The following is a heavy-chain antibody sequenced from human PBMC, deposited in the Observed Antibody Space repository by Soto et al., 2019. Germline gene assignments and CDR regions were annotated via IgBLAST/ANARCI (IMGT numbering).Heavy chain of an antibody. D-gene: IGHD6-13*01. CDR3: ARDKLEAVAGSDY. CDR1: GFTFSAYW. Sequence: HPGGSLRLSCAASGFTFSAYWMSWVRQAPGKGPEWVANIKEDGSEKYYVDSVKGRFTISRDNAKNSLYLQLNSLRADDTAVYYCARDKLEAVAGSDYWGQGILVTVSS. V-gene: IGHV3-7*01. J-gene: IGHJ4*02. CDR2: IKEDGSEK.